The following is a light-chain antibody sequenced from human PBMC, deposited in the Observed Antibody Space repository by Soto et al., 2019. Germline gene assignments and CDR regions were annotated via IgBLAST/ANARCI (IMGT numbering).Light chain of an antibody. J-gene: IGLJ2*01. CDR3: CSYAGDGSYVI. CDR2: SNS. CDR1: SSNIGSNY. V-gene: IGLV1-47*02. Sequence: QSVLTQPPSASGAPGQRVTISCSGSSSNIGSNYVYWYQQFPGTAPKRLIYSNSQRPSGVPDRFSGSKSGTSASLAISGLRSEDEADYYCCSYAGDGSYVIFGGGTKLTVL.